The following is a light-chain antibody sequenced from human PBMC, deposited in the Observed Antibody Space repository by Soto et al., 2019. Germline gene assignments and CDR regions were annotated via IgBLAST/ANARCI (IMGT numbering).Light chain of an antibody. Sequence: DIQMTQSPSSLSSSVLYIFTITCQAIQDINNYLNWYQQKPGKAPKLLIFDATNLETGVPSRFSGGGSRTHFSFTISSLQPEDFATYYCHQYDSLPPTFGQGTRLEIK. CDR3: HQYDSLPPT. J-gene: IGKJ5*01. CDR1: QDINNY. V-gene: IGKV1-33*01. CDR2: DAT.